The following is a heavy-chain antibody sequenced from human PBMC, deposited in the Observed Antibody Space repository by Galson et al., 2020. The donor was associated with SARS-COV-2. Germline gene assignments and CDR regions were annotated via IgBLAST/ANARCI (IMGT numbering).Heavy chain of an antibody. CDR2: IIPIFGTA. CDR3: ARDREGDTVTTLGADAFDI. Sequence: KISCKASGGTFSSYAISWVRQAPGQGLEWMGGIIPIFGTANYAQKFQGRVTITADESTSTAYMELSSLRSEDTAVYYCARDREGDTVTTLGADAFDIWGQGTMVTVSS. V-gene: IGHV1-69*01. CDR1: GGTFSSYA. J-gene: IGHJ3*02. D-gene: IGHD4-17*01.